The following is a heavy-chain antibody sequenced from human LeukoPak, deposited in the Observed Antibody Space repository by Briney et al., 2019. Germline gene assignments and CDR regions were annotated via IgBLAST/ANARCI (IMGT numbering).Heavy chain of an antibody. V-gene: IGHV1-69*04. J-gene: IGHJ6*02. CDR3: ARADYYYYGMDV. Sequence: GASVKVSCKASGGTFSSYAISWVRQAPGQGLEWMGRIIPILGIANYAQKFQGRVTITADKSTSTAYMELSSLRSDDTAVYYCARADYYYYGMDVWGQGTTVTVSS. CDR2: IIPILGIA. CDR1: GGTFSSYA.